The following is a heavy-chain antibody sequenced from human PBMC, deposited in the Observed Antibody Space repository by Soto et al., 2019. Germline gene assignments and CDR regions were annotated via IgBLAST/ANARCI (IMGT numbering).Heavy chain of an antibody. V-gene: IGHV3-30-3*01. CDR2: ISYDESNK. D-gene: IGHD5-12*01. J-gene: IGHJ4*02. CDR3: ARESLRDGYNYAFDC. CDR1: AFTFSSYS. Sequence: GSLRLSCAASAFTFSSYSMHWVRQAPGKGLEWVAVISYDESNKYYADSVKGRFTISRDNSKNTLYLQMNSLRAEDTAVYYCARESLRDGYNYAFDCWGQGTLVTVSS.